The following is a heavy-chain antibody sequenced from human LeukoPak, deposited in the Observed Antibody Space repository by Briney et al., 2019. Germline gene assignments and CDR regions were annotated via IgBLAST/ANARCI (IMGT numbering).Heavy chain of an antibody. CDR3: AKHHILTGYYFFTPFFDY. CDR2: ISGSGGST. Sequence: PGGSLRLSCAASGFTFSSYAMSWVRQAPGKGLEWVSAISGSGGSTYYADSVKGRFTISRDNSKNTLFLQMNSLRAEDTAVYHCAKHHILTGYYFFTPFFDYWSQGTLVTVSS. V-gene: IGHV3-23*01. CDR1: GFTFSSYA. J-gene: IGHJ4*02. D-gene: IGHD3-9*01.